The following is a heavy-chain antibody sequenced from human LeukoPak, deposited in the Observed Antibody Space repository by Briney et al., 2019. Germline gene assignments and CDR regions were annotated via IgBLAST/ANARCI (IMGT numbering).Heavy chain of an antibody. CDR2: IYPSGST. CDR3: ARDLYGDFFDY. Sequence: SSETLSLTCSVSGGSISTYYWSWIRQPAGKGLEWIGRIYPSGSTNYNPSLKSRVTMSVDTSKNQFSLKLSSVTAADTAVYYCARDLYGDFFDYWGQGTLVTVSS. V-gene: IGHV4-4*07. CDR1: GGSISTYY. J-gene: IGHJ4*02. D-gene: IGHD4-17*01.